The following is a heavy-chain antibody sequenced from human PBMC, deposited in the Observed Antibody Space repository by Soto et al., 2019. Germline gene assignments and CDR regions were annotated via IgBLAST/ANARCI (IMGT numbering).Heavy chain of an antibody. Sequence: SETLSLTCTVSGGSISSYYWSWIRQPPGKGLEWIGYIYYSGSTNYNPSLKSRVTISVDTSKNQFSLKLSSVTAADTAVYYCAREDGYAFGYWGQGTLVTVSS. V-gene: IGHV4-59*01. CDR3: AREDGYAFGY. CDR2: IYYSGST. J-gene: IGHJ4*02. CDR1: GGSISSYY. D-gene: IGHD5-12*01.